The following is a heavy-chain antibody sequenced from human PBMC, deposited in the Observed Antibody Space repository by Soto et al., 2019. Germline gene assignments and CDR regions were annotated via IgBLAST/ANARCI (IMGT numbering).Heavy chain of an antibody. CDR1: GGSFSGYY. D-gene: IGHD3-9*01. Sequence: SETLSLTCAVYGGSFSGYYCSWIRQPPGKGLEWIGEINHSGSTNYNPSLKSRVTISVDTSKNQFSLKLSSVTAADTAVYYCARAHYDILTGYSRSFDYWGQGTLVTVSS. CDR3: ARAHYDILTGYSRSFDY. J-gene: IGHJ4*02. V-gene: IGHV4-34*01. CDR2: INHSGST.